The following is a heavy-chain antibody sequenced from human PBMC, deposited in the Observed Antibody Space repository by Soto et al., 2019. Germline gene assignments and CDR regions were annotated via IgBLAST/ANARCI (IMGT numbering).Heavy chain of an antibody. J-gene: IGHJ4*02. CDR1: GGSVSSGSYY. CDR3: AGVVLCITVYGVVIGGRFFDY. Sequence: SETLSLTCTVSGGSVSSGSYYWSWIRQPPGKGLEWIGYIYYSGSTNYNPSLKSRVTISVDTSKNQFSLKLSSVTAADTAVYYGAGVVLCITVYGVVIGGRFFDYWGQGTLVTVSS. D-gene: IGHD3-3*01. V-gene: IGHV4-61*01. CDR2: IYYSGST.